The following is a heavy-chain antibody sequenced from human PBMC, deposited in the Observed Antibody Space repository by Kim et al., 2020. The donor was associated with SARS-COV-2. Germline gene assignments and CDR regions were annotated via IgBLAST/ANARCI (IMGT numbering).Heavy chain of an antibody. J-gene: IGHJ6*02. D-gene: IGHD3-3*01. CDR3: ARSYDSTATYYGMDV. Sequence: DSVKGRFTISRDKAKSSLFLQMNSLRVEDTAVYYCARSYDSTATYYGMDVWGQGTTVTVSS. V-gene: IGHV3-11*01.